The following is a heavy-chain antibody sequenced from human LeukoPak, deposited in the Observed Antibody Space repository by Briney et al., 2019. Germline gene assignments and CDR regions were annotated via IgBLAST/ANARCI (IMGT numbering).Heavy chain of an antibody. J-gene: IGHJ2*01. CDR3: ARTNQAMPGYWFCAL. D-gene: IGHD1-1*01. Sequence: QSGGSLRLSCAASGFTFSTYAMSWVRQAPGKGVEWVSTISSSGASTYYADSVKGRFTISRDNSKNTLYLQMNSLRAEDTAIYSCARTNQAMPGYWFCALWGRGTRLTVSS. V-gene: IGHV3-23*01. CDR1: GFTFSTYA. CDR2: ISSSGAST.